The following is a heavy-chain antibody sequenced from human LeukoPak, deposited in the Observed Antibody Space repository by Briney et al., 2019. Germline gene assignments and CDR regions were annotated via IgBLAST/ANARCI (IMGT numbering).Heavy chain of an antibody. CDR3: AKTTTGYSSGRFPGWPVDY. CDR2: IRSKANNYAT. Sequence: GGSLRLSCAASGFTFSGSTMHWVRQASGKGLEWVGRIRSKANNYATVYAASVKGRFTISRDDSINTAYLQMNSLRAEDTAVYYCAKTTTGYSSGRFPGWPVDYWGQGTLVTVSS. J-gene: IGHJ4*02. D-gene: IGHD6-19*01. V-gene: IGHV3-73*01. CDR1: GFTFSGST.